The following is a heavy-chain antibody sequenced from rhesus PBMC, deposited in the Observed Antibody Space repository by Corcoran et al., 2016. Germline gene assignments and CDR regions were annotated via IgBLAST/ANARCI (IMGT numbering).Heavy chain of an antibody. CDR2: VDPEDGEA. CDR1: GYTFTAHH. Sequence: EVQLVQSGAEVKKPGASGKISCTASGYTFTAHHPNRVRQAPGKGLEWMGRVDPEDGEADYAQKFQDRVTITADMSTDIAYMELSSLRSEDTAVYYCARDSSDYWGQGVLVTVSS. CDR3: ARDSSDY. D-gene: IGHD4-29*01. J-gene: IGHJ4*01. V-gene: IGHV1-111*02.